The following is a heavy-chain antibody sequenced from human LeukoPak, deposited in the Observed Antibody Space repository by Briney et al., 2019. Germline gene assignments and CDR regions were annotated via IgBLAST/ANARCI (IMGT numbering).Heavy chain of an antibody. J-gene: IGHJ4*02. V-gene: IGHV3-48*03. CDR3: ARATLNWN. CDR1: GYIFSDFE. CDR2: ISGSGSTI. D-gene: IGHD1-20*01. Sequence: GGSLRLSCVGSGYIFSDFEMNWVRQAPGKGLEWVAYISGSGSTIYYLDSVKGRFTISRDNAKNLLYLQMNSLRAEDTAVYYCARATLNWNWGQGTLVTVSS.